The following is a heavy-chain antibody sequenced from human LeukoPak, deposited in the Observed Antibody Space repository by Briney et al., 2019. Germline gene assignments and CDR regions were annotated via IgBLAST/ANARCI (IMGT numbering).Heavy chain of an antibody. V-gene: IGHV4-59*11. CDR1: GGSISSHY. J-gene: IGHJ6*03. D-gene: IGHD3-3*01. CDR2: IYYSGST. Sequence: SETLSLTCTVSGGSISSHYWSWIRQPPGKGLEWSGYIYYSGSTNYNPSLKSRVTISVDTSKNQFSLKLSSETAADTAVYYCARARAYYDFWSGYSVYYYYMDVWGKGTTVTVSS. CDR3: ARARAYYDFWSGYSVYYYYMDV.